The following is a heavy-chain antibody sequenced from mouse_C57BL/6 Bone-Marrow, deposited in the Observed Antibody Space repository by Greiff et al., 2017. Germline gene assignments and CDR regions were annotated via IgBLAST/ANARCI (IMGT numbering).Heavy chain of an antibody. V-gene: IGHV8-8*01. CDR1: GFSLSTFGMG. Sequence: QVTLKESGPGILQPSQTLSLTCSFSGFSLSTFGMGVGWIRQPSGKGLEWLAHIWWDDDKYYNPALKSRLTISKDTSKNQVFLKIANVDTADTATYYCARTRIGSSFYYFDYWGQGTTLTVSS. CDR2: IWWDDDK. CDR3: ARTRIGSSFYYFDY. D-gene: IGHD1-1*01. J-gene: IGHJ2*01.